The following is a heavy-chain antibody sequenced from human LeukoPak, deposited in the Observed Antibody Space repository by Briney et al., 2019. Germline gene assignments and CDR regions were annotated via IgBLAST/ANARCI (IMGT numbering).Heavy chain of an antibody. D-gene: IGHD1-26*01. CDR2: INPSGGST. CDR1: GYTLTSYY. V-gene: IGHV1-46*01. J-gene: IGHJ4*02. CDR3: ARTTIVGASDS. Sequence: ASVKVSCKASGYTLTSYYMHWVRQAPGQGLEWMGIINPSGGSTSYAQKFQGRVTMTRDMSTSTVYMELSSLRSEDTAGYYCARTTIVGASDSWGQGTLVTVSS.